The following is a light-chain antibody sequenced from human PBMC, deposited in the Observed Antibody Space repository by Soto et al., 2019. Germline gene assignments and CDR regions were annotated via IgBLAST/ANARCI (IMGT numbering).Light chain of an antibody. CDR1: QGIGDT. J-gene: IGKJ5*01. Sequence: EVVMTQSPATLSVSPGEGVTLSCMASQGIGDTLAWYQHKPGQTPRLLIYGASSRATGIPDRFSGSGSGTDFTLTISRLEPEDFVVYYCQQYVNSPITFGQGTRLEI. CDR2: GAS. CDR3: QQYVNSPIT. V-gene: IGKV3-20*01.